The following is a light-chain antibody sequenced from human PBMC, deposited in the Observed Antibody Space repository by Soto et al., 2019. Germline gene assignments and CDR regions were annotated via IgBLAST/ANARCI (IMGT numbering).Light chain of an antibody. CDR1: SSDVGAYTY. J-gene: IGLJ1*01. CDR2: DVS. Sequence: QSALTQPASVSGSPGQSITISCSGTSSDVGAYTYVSWYQVHPGEPPKLVIYDVSKRPSGVSNRFSGSKSGNTASLTISGLQAEDEGDYYCSSYRSTSTLAVFGTGTKLTVL. CDR3: SSYRSTSTLAV. V-gene: IGLV2-14*03.